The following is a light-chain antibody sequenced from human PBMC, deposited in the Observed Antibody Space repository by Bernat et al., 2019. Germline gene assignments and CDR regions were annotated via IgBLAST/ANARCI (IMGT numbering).Light chain of an antibody. V-gene: IGKV3-20*01. Sequence: EIVLTQSPGTLSLSPGERATLSCRASQSVSSSYLAWYQQKPGQAPRLFIYGASSRATGIPDRFSGSGSGTDFTLTISRLEPEDVAVYYCQQYGSSPPWTFGQGTKVEIK. CDR1: QSVSSSY. CDR2: GAS. J-gene: IGKJ1*01. CDR3: QQYGSSPPWT.